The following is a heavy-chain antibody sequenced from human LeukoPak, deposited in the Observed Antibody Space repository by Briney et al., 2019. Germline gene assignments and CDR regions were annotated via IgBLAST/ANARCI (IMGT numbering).Heavy chain of an antibody. Sequence: KSGGSLRLSCAASGFTFSDYYMSWIRQAPGKGLEWVSYISSSGSTIYYADSVKGRFTISGDNAKNSLYLQMNSLRAEDTAVYFCARDPGAYSSYFDYWGQGALVTVSS. J-gene: IGHJ4*02. CDR3: ARDPGAYSSYFDY. CDR1: GFTFSDYY. V-gene: IGHV3-11*04. D-gene: IGHD6-13*01. CDR2: ISSSGSTI.